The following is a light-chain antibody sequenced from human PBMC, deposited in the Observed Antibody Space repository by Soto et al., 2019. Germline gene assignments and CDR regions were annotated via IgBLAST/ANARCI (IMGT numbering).Light chain of an antibody. CDR3: QQSSTAPFT. CDR1: QNINTY. J-gene: IGKJ3*01. Sequence: DIQMTQSPSSLSASVGDRLTITCRASQNINTYLNWYQQKPGKAPKLLIFEASSLQSGVPSRFSGSGSRTDFTLTISSLQPEDFATYYCQQSSTAPFTFGPGTKVDIK. CDR2: EAS. V-gene: IGKV1-39*01.